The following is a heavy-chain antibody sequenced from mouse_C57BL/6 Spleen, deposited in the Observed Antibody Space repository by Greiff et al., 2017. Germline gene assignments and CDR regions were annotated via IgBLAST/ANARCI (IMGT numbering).Heavy chain of an antibody. D-gene: IGHD2-4*01. V-gene: IGHV5-12*01. CDR2: ISNGGGST. CDR3: ARQDYDGEAD. CDR1: GFTFSDYY. Sequence: EVQLVESGGGLVQPGGSLKLSCAASGFTFSDYYMYWVRQTPETRLEWVAYISNGGGSTYYPDTVKGRFTISRDNAKNTLYLQMSRLKSEDTAMYYCARQDYDGEADWGQGTLVTVSA. J-gene: IGHJ3*01.